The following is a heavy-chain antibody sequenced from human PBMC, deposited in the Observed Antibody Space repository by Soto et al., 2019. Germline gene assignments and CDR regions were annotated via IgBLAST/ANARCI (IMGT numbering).Heavy chain of an antibody. D-gene: IGHD6-13*01. J-gene: IGHJ6*02. CDR3: AKNFAEYSSSDFSYGMDV. CDR2: ISYDGSNK. V-gene: IGHV3-30*18. CDR1: GFTFSSYG. Sequence: GGSLRLSCAASGFTFSSYGMHWVRQAPGKGLEWVAVISYDGSNKYYADSVKGRFTISRDNSKNTLYLQMNSLRAEDTAVYYCAKNFAEYSSSDFSYGMDVWGQGTTVTVSS.